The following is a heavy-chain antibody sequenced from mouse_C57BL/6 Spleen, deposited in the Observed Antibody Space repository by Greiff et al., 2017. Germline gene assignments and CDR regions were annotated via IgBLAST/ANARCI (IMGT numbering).Heavy chain of an antibody. V-gene: IGHV2-2*01. J-gene: IGHJ4*01. CDR1: GFSLTSYG. CDR3: ARKANYYAMDY. CDR2: IWSGGST. Sequence: VMLVESGPGLVQPSQSLSITCTVSGFSLTSYGVHWVRHSPGKGLEWLGVIWSGGSTDYNAAFISRLSISKDNSKSQVFFKRNSLQADDTAIYYCARKANYYAMDYWGQGTSVTVSS.